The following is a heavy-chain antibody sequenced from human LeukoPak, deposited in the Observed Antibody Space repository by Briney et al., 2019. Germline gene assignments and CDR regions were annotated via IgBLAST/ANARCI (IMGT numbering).Heavy chain of an antibody. Sequence: PGGSLRLSCAASGFTFSSFGMHWVRQAPGKGLEWVAVISYDGSSKYYADSVKGRFTISRDNSKNTLYLQMNSLRAEDTAVYYCAKEFGDLSLYYFDYWGQGTLVTVSS. CDR1: GFTFSSFG. CDR2: ISYDGSSK. CDR3: AKEFGDLSLYYFDY. D-gene: IGHD3-10*01. V-gene: IGHV3-30*18. J-gene: IGHJ4*02.